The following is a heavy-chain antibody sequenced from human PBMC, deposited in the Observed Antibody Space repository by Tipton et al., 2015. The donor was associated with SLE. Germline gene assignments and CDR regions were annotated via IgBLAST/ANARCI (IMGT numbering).Heavy chain of an antibody. CDR2: IYYSGST. D-gene: IGHD6-13*01. J-gene: IGHJ4*02. V-gene: IGHV4-61*01. Sequence: TLSLTCTVSGGSVSSGSYYWSWIRQPPGKGLEWIGYIYYSGSTNYNPSLKSRVTISVDTSKNQFSLKLSSVTAADTAVYYCARNEQLDYFDYWGQGTLVTVSS. CDR3: ARNEQLDYFDY. CDR1: GGSVSSGSYY.